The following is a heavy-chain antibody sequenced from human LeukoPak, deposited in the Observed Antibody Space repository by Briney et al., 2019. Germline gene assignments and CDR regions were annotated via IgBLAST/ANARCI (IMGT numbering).Heavy chain of an antibody. CDR3: ARVGVPSHYDFWSGYLSHYYYYYMDV. CDR1: GGSISSYY. CDR2: IYTSGST. Sequence: SETLSLTCTVSGGSISSYYWSWIRQPAGKGLEWIGRIYTSGSTNYNPSLKSRVTMSVDTSKNQFSLKLSSVTAADTAVYYCARVGVPSHYDFWSGYLSHYYYYYMDVWGKGTTVTVSS. V-gene: IGHV4-4*07. D-gene: IGHD3-3*01. J-gene: IGHJ6*03.